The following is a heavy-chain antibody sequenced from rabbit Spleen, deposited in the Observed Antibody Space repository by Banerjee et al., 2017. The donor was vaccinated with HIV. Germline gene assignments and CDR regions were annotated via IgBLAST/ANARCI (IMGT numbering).Heavy chain of an antibody. CDR3: ARDTGSSFSSYGRDL. D-gene: IGHD8-1*01. CDR2: IAGSSSDFN. CDR1: GFSFSSRYY. V-gene: IGHV1S40*01. Sequence: PLEESGGDLVKPGASLTLTCTASGFSFSSRYYMCWLRQAPGKGLEWISCIAGSSSDFNYSESGAKGRFTIAKTASTTVTLQMTSLTAADTATYFCARDTGSSFSSYGRDLWGPGTLVTVS. J-gene: IGHJ6*01.